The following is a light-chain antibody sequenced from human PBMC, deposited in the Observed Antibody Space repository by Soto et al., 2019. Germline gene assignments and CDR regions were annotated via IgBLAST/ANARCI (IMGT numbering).Light chain of an antibody. CDR2: DVS. Sequence: HSALTQPASVSGSPGQSITISCTGNSSDVGGYNYVPWYQHHPGKAPKRMIHDVSNRPSGVSNRFSGSNSGNTASLTISGLQAEDEADYYCSSYIPNNSTYVFGTGTKLTVL. CDR1: SSDVGGYNY. V-gene: IGLV2-14*03. CDR3: SSYIPNNSTYV. J-gene: IGLJ1*01.